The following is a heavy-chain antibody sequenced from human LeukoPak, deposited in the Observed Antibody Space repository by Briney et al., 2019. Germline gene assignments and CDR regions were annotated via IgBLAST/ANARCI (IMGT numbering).Heavy chain of an antibody. V-gene: IGHV1-2*02. D-gene: IGHD3-10*01. J-gene: IGHJ4*02. CDR3: ARAYGSGSYSDQYYFDY. CDR1: AYTFTGYY. CDR2: INPNSGDT. Sequence: ASVKVSCKASAYTFTGYYMHWVRQAPGQGLEWMGWINPNSGDTHYAEKFQGMVTMTRDTSISTAYMELSRLRSDDTAVYYCARAYGSGSYSDQYYFDYWGQGTLVTVSS.